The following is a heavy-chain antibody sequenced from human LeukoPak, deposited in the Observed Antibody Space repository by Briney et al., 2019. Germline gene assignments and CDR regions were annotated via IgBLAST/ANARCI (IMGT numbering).Heavy chain of an antibody. D-gene: IGHD3-22*01. Sequence: GGSLRLSCAASGFTFSNHAMSWVRQAPGQGLEWVSSIDGRSTDIYYADSVKGRFTISRDNATNSLYLQMHSLRAEDTAVYYCARRGYYDSSGYDYWGQGTLVTVSS. CDR1: GFTFSNHA. CDR2: IDGRSTDI. CDR3: ARRGYYDSSGYDY. J-gene: IGHJ4*02. V-gene: IGHV3-21*01.